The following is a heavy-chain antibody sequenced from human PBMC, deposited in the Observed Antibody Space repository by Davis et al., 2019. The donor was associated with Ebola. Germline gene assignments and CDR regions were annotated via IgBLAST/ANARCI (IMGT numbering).Heavy chain of an antibody. CDR2: MNPNSGNT. CDR3: ARQTVLPAAILFDP. Sequence: ASVKVSCKASGYTFTSYGISWVRQAPGQGLEWMGWMNPNSGNTGYAQKFQGRVTMTRNTSISTAYMELSSLRSEDTAVYYCARQTVLPAAILFDPWGQGTLVTVSS. D-gene: IGHD2-2*01. J-gene: IGHJ5*02. V-gene: IGHV1-8*02. CDR1: GYTFTSYG.